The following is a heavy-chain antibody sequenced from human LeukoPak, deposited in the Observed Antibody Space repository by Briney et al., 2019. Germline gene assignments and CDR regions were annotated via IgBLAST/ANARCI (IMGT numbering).Heavy chain of an antibody. CDR3: AREDGDAFDI. V-gene: IGHV3-48*03. J-gene: IGHJ3*02. D-gene: IGHD5-24*01. Sequence: GGSLRLSCAASGFTFSSYGMDWVRRAPGKGLGWVSYIGSSGGSRYYADSVKGRFTSSRDNAKNSLYLQMNSLRVEDTAVYYCAREDGDAFDIWGQGTVVSVSS. CDR1: GFTFSSYG. CDR2: IGSSGGSR.